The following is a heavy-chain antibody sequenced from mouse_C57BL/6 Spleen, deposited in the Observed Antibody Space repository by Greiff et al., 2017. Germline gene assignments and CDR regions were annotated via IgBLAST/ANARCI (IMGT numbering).Heavy chain of an antibody. CDR2: ISSGSSTI. Sequence: EVQLVESGGGLVKPGGSLKLSCAASGFTFSDYGMHWVRQAPEKGLEWVAYISSGSSTINYADTVKGRSTISRDNAKNTLFLQMTSLRSEDTAMYYCARSLNLLLDYWGQGTTLTVSS. V-gene: IGHV5-17*01. CDR3: ARSLNLLLDY. J-gene: IGHJ2*01. CDR1: GFTFSDYG. D-gene: IGHD1-1*01.